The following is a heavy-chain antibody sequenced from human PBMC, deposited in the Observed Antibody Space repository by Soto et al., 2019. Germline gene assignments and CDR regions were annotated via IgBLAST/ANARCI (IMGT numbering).Heavy chain of an antibody. J-gene: IGHJ4*02. CDR2: ISGSGVGT. V-gene: IGHV3-23*01. D-gene: IGHD3-22*01. CDR3: ARGPTYYYDSRGQI. Sequence: PGGSLRLSCVASGLTFCDYAMSWVRQAPGKGLEWVSGISGSGVGTYYADSVKGQFTISRDNAKNSLYLQMNSLRDEDTAVYYCARGPTYYYDSRGQIWGQGTLVTVSS. CDR1: GLTFCDYA.